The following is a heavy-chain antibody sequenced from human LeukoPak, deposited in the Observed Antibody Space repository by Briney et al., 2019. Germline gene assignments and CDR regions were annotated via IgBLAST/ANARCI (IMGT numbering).Heavy chain of an antibody. V-gene: IGHV5-51*01. CDR1: GHSFNNYW. J-gene: IGHJ6*04. CDR2: IYPGDSDT. CDR3: ARQDGYYYGSMDV. D-gene: IGHD3-10*01. Sequence: GESLKISCKGSGHSFNNYWIGWVRQMPGKGLEWVGIIYPGDSDTRYSPSFQGQVTISADKSISTAYLQWSSLKASDTAMYYCARQDGYYYGSMDVWGKGTTVTISS.